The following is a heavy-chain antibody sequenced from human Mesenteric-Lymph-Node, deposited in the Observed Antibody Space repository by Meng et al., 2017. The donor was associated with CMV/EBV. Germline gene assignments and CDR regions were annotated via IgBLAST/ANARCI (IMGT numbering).Heavy chain of an antibody. CDR3: ARDRGGSYNY. CDR1: GFTFSSYW. D-gene: IGHD1-26*01. Sequence: GESLKISCAASGFTFSSYWMHWVRQAPGKGLVWVSRINSDGSSISYADSVKGRFTISRDNAKNTLYLQMNSLRAEDTAVYYCARDRGGSYNYWGQGTLVTVSS. CDR2: INSDGSSI. J-gene: IGHJ4*02. V-gene: IGHV3-74*01.